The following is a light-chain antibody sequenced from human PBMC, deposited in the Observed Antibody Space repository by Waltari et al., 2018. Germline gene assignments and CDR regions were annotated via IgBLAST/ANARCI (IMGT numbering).Light chain of an antibody. V-gene: IGLV6-57*03. CDR3: QSYDGINWM. Sequence: NFMLTQPHPVSESPGKTVTISCTRSSGRIASNYLQWFQQRPGSAPTTVIYEDYQRPSGVPDRFSGSIDSSSNSASLTISGLKTEDEADYYCQSYDGINWMFGGGTKLTVL. CDR2: EDY. CDR1: SGRIASNY. J-gene: IGLJ3*02.